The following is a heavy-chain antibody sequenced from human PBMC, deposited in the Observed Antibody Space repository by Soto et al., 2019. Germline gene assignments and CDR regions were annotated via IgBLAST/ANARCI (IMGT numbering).Heavy chain of an antibody. Sequence: PGGSLRLSCAASGFTFSSYEMNWVRQAPGKGLEWVSYISSSGSTIYYADSVKGRFTISRDNAKNSLYLQMNGLRAEDTAVYYCARVCIVVVTTYPGDYYGMDVWGQGTTVTVSS. V-gene: IGHV3-48*03. CDR2: ISSSGSTI. J-gene: IGHJ6*02. CDR3: ARVCIVVVTTYPGDYYGMDV. D-gene: IGHD2-21*02. CDR1: GFTFSSYE.